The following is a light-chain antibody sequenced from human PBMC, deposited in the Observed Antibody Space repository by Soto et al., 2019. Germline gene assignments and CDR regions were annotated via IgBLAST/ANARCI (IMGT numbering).Light chain of an antibody. CDR1: QSVSSN. CDR3: QQYNNWPPET. Sequence: EIVMTQSPATLSVSPGERATLSCRASQSVSSNLAWYQQKPGQAPRLLIYGASTRATGIPARFSGSGSGTECTLTISSLQSEDFAVYSCQQYNNWPPETFGQGNKVEIK. CDR2: GAS. V-gene: IGKV3-15*01. J-gene: IGKJ1*01.